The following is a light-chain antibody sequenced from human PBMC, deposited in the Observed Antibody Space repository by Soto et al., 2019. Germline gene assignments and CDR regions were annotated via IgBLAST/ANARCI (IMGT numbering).Light chain of an antibody. J-gene: IGLJ3*02. CDR1: SSDVGVSNL. CDR2: YVT. CDR3: SYSDDNNNLL. V-gene: IGLV2-8*01. Sequence: QSALTQPPSASGSPGQSVTISCTGTSSDVGVSNLVSWYQQHPGKAPKLIIYYVTQRPSGVPDRFSGSKSGNTASLTVSGLHAEDEADYYCSYSDDNNNLLFGGGTKLTVL.